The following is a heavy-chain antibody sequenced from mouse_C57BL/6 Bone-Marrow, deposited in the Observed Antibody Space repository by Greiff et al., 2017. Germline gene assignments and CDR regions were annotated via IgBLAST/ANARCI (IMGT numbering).Heavy chain of an antibody. CDR3: AIRGSITTVVPFFDY. J-gene: IGHJ2*01. Sequence: QVQLQQPGAELVKPGASVKVSCKASGYTFTSYWMHWVKQRPGQGLEWIGRFHPSDSDTNYNQKFKGKATLTVDKSSSTAYMQLSSLTSERSAVYYCAIRGSITTVVPFFDYRGQGTTLTVSS. CDR2: FHPSDSDT. V-gene: IGHV1-74*01. CDR1: GYTFTSYW. D-gene: IGHD1-1*01.